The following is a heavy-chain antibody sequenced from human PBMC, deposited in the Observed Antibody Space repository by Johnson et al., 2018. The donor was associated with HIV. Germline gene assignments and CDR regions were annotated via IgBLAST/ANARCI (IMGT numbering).Heavy chain of an antibody. CDR1: GFTFSDSS. CDR3: ARARWYLGGGSCCAFDI. CDR2: ITPSGTTI. D-gene: IGHD2-15*01. V-gene: IGHV3-11*04. Sequence: VQLVESGGGLVKPGGSLRLSCAASGFTFSDSSMNWIRQAPGKGLEWVSYITPSGTTIYYADSVKGRFTLSRDNAKNSLYLQMNSLRAEDTAVYYCARARWYLGGGSCCAFDIWGQGTMVTVSS. J-gene: IGHJ3*02.